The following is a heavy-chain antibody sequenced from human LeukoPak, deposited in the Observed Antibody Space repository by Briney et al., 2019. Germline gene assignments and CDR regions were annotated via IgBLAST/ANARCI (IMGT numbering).Heavy chain of an antibody. V-gene: IGHV3-53*01. J-gene: IGHJ4*02. CDR2: IYSGGST. CDR1: GFTFSSYW. CDR3: ARGYYDSSGYYGLDY. Sequence: GGSLRLSCAASGFTFSSYWMHWVRQAPGKGLEWVSVIYSGGSTYYADSVKGRFTISRDNSKNTLYLQMNSLRAEDTAVYYCARGYYDSSGYYGLDYWGQGTLVTVSS. D-gene: IGHD3-22*01.